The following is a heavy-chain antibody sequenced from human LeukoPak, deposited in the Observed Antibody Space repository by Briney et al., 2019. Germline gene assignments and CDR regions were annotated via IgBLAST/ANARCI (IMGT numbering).Heavy chain of an antibody. CDR1: GGSISGYY. CDR3: ARQCIAAAGTVCHYMDV. Sequence: SETLSLTCTVSGGSISGYYWSWIRQPPGKGLEWIGEINHSGSTNYNPSLKSRVTISVDTSKNQFSLKLSSVTAADTAVYYCARQCIAAAGTVCHYMDVWGKGTTVTISS. V-gene: IGHV4-34*01. J-gene: IGHJ6*03. CDR2: INHSGST. D-gene: IGHD6-13*01.